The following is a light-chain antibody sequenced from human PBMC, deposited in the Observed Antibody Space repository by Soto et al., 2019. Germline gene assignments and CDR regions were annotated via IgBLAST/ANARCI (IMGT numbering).Light chain of an antibody. CDR2: EVS. J-gene: IGLJ3*02. CDR3: SSYAGSNNWV. Sequence: QSALTQPASVSGSPGQSITISCTGTSSDVGGYKYVSWYQQHPDKAPKLIIFEVSNRPSGISSRFSGSKSGNTASLTISGLQAEDEADDYCSSYAGSNNWVFGGGTKLTVL. V-gene: IGLV2-14*01. CDR1: SSDVGGYKY.